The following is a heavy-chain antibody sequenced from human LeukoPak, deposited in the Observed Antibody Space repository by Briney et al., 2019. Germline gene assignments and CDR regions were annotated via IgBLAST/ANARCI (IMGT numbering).Heavy chain of an antibody. J-gene: IGHJ4*02. V-gene: IGHV3-21*01. CDR2: ISSNSRYT. Sequence: KPGGSLRLSCAASGFTFSSYSMNWVRQAPGKGLEWVSSISSNSRYTYYADSVKGRFTISRDNAKNTLYLQMNGLRPEDTAVYYCARGRSFDNSGPDYWGQGTLVAVSS. CDR1: GFTFSSYS. D-gene: IGHD3-22*01. CDR3: ARGRSFDNSGPDY.